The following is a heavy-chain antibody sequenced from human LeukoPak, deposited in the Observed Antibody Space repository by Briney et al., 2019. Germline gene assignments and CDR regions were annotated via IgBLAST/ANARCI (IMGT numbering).Heavy chain of an antibody. Sequence: SVKVSCKASGGTFSSYAISWVRQAPGQGLEWMGGIIPIFGTANYAQKFQGRVTITADESTSTAYMELSSLRSEDTAVYYCARDPRDPGWCFDLWGRGTLVTVSS. J-gene: IGHJ2*01. CDR1: GGTFSSYA. CDR3: ARDPRDPGWCFDL. CDR2: IIPIFGTA. V-gene: IGHV1-69*13.